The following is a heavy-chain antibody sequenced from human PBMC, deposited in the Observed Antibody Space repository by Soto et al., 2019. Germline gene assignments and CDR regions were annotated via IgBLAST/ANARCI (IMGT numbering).Heavy chain of an antibody. CDR1: GGSISSYY. D-gene: IGHD2-2*01. V-gene: IGHV4-59*08. J-gene: IGHJ5*02. Sequence: SETLSLTCTVSGGSISSYYWSWIRQPPGKGLEWIGYIYYSGSTNYNPSLKSRVTISVDTSKNQFSLKLSSVTAADTAVYYCARNDCSSTSCYGRNWFDPWGQGTLVTVSS. CDR2: IYYSGST. CDR3: ARNDCSSTSCYGRNWFDP.